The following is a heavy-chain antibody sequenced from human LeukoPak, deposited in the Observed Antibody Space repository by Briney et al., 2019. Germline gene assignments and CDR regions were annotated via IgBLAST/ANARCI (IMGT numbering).Heavy chain of an antibody. CDR2: MNPNSGNT. CDR3: ARDTTRMVSYYYYGMDV. J-gene: IGHJ6*02. CDR1: GYTFTSYD. Sequence: GASVKVSCKASGYTFTSYDINWVRQATGQGLEWMGWMNPNSGNTGYAQKFQGRVTMTRNTSISTAYMELSSLRSEDTAVYYCARDTTRMVSYYYYGMDVWGQGTTVTVSS. V-gene: IGHV1-8*01. D-gene: IGHD1-1*01.